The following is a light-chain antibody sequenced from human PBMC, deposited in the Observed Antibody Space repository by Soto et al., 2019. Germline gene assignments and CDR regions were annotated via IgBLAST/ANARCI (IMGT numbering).Light chain of an antibody. CDR3: QTWGTYVV. Sequence: QLVLTQSPSASASLGASVKLTCTLSSGHSNFAIAWHQQQPEKGPRFLMKLNSDGSHNKGDGIPDRFAGSSSGAERYLTIYSLQSGDEAEYYCQTWGTYVVFGGGTKLTVL. CDR2: LNSDGSH. J-gene: IGLJ2*01. CDR1: SGHSNFA. V-gene: IGLV4-69*01.